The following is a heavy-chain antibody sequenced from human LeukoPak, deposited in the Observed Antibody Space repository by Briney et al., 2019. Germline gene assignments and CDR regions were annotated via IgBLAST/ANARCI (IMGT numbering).Heavy chain of an antibody. J-gene: IGHJ4*02. CDR2: ISYDGSNK. CDR1: GFTFSSYG. V-gene: IGHV3-30*18. D-gene: IGHD6-19*01. CDR3: AKDLRWLTDY. Sequence: GGSLRLSCAASGFTFSSYGMHWVRQAPGKGLEWVAVISYDGSNKYYADSVKGRFTISRDNSKNTLYLQMNSLRAEDTAVYYCAKDLRWLTDYWGQGTLVTASS.